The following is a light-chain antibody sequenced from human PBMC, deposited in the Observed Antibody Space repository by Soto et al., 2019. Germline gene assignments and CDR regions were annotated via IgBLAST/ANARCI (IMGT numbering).Light chain of an antibody. CDR1: SSDVGGYNY. Sequence: QSVLTQPASESGSPGQSITISCTGASSDVGGYNYVSWYQQHPGKAPKLMIYDVSNRPSGVSNRFSGSKSGNTTSLTISGLQAEDEADHYCSSYTISSTLEGVFGTGTKLTLL. J-gene: IGLJ1*01. CDR3: SSYTISSTLEGV. V-gene: IGLV2-14*01. CDR2: DVS.